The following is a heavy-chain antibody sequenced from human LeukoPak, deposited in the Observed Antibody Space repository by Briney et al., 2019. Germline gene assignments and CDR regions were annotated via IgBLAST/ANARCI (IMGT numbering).Heavy chain of an antibody. J-gene: IGHJ4*02. D-gene: IGHD5-18*01. CDR2: ISGSGVST. Sequence: GGSLGLSCAASGFTFSSYSMNWVRQAPGKGLEWVSAISGSGVSTYYADSVKGRFTISRDNSKNTLYLQMNSLRAEDTAVYYCAKEYGYTYGEFDYWGQGTLVTVSS. CDR3: AKEYGYTYGEFDY. V-gene: IGHV3-23*01. CDR1: GFTFSSYS.